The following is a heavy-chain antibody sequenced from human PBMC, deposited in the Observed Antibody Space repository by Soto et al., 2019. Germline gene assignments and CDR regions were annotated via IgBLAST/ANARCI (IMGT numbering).Heavy chain of an antibody. CDR3: ARDMHAGFTPYFAP. V-gene: IGHV4-59*01. J-gene: IGHJ5*02. Sequence: PSETLSLTCIVSGGSITSDHGSWIRQFRWKGLEWIANTSYTGNTNYNPSLKSRVTISMDTSKTHLSLKLTSMTAADTAVYYCARDMHAGFTPYFAPWGQGTLVPVSS. CDR2: TSYTGNT. D-gene: IGHD2-15*01. CDR1: GGSITSDH.